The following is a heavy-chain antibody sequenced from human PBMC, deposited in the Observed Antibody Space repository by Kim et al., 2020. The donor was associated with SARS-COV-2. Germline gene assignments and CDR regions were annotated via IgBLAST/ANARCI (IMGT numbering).Heavy chain of an antibody. V-gene: IGHV4-34*01. CDR1: GGSFSGYY. D-gene: IGHD2-2*01. J-gene: IGHJ4*02. CDR2: INHSGST. CDR3: ASGTQLLMNY. Sequence: SETLSLTCAVYGGSFSGYYWSWIRQPPGKGLEWIGEINHSGSTNYNPSLKSRVTISVDTSKNQFSLKLSSVTAADTAVYYCASGTQLLMNYWGQGTLVTVSS.